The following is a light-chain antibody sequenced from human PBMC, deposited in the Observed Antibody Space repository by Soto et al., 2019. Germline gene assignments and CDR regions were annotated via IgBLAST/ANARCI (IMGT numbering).Light chain of an antibody. Sequence: EIEMTQSPVTLSVSPGERVTISCRASQSISDKSGWYQQKPGQAPRLLMFGASTRATGIPARFSGSGSGTDFTLTITGLQSEDFAVYYCQQYKSWPYTFGQGTKLEIK. CDR2: GAS. J-gene: IGKJ2*01. CDR3: QQYKSWPYT. V-gene: IGKV3-15*01. CDR1: QSISDK.